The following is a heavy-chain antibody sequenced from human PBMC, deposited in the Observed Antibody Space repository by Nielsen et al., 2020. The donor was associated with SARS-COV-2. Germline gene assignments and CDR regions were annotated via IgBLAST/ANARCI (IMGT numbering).Heavy chain of an antibody. CDR2: ISGSGGST. D-gene: IGHD3-16*02. Sequence: GGSLRLSCAASGFTFSSYWMSWVRQAPGKGLEWVSAISGSGGSTYYADSVKGRFTISRDNAKNSLSLQMNSLRAEDTAVYYCARDLGYRSTALRGDWFDPWGQGTLVTVSS. CDR1: GFTFSSYW. CDR3: ARDLGYRSTALRGDWFDP. V-gene: IGHV3-23*01. J-gene: IGHJ5*02.